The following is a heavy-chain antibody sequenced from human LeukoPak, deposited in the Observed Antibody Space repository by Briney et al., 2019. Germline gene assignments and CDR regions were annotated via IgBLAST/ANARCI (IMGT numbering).Heavy chain of an antibody. J-gene: IGHJ4*02. CDR2: IRYDGSNK. D-gene: IGHD6-13*01. CDR1: GFTFSSYG. CDR3: AKGGLGCGYSSSCSNFDY. Sequence: GGSLRLSCAASGFTFSSYGMHWVRQAPGKGLEWVAFIRYDGSNKYYADSVKGRFTISRDNSKNTLYLQMNSLRAEDTAVYYCAKGGLGCGYSSSCSNFDYWGQGTLVTVSS. V-gene: IGHV3-30*02.